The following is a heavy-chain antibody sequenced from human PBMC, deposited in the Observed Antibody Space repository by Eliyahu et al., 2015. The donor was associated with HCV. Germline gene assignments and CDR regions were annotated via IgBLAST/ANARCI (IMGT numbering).Heavy chain of an antibody. CDR1: GFTFSSYA. V-gene: IGHV3-23*04. D-gene: IGHD6-6*01. J-gene: IGHJ2*01. CDR3: AKEYSSSSKYFDL. CDR2: TSGSGGTT. Sequence: EVQLEESGGGLVQPGGSLRLSCAASGFTFSSYAMNWVRQAPGKGLEWVSVTSGSGGTTYYADSVKGRFTISRDNSKSTLYLQMHSLRAEDTALYYCAKEYSSSSKYFDLWGRGTLVTVSS.